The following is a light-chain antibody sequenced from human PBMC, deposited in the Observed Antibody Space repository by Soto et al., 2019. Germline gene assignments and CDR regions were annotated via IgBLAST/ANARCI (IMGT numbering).Light chain of an antibody. CDR1: QSIGTW. CDR2: DAS. J-gene: IGKJ1*01. V-gene: IGKV1-5*01. CDR3: QQYNSYWT. Sequence: DIPMTQSPSTLSASVGDRVTITCGASQSIGTWLAWYQQKPGKAPKLLISDASTLESGVPSRFSGSGSGTEFSLTISSLQPDDFATYYCQQYNSYWTFGQGTKVDIK.